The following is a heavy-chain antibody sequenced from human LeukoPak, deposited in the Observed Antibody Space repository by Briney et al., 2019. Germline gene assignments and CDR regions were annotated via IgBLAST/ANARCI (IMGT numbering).Heavy chain of an antibody. V-gene: IGHV3-30*04. D-gene: IGHD3-9*01. CDR2: ISYDGSNK. Sequence: HPGRSLRLSCAASGFTFSSYAMHWVRQAPGKGLEWVAVISYDGSNKYYADSVNGVFTISRDNSKNTLYLQMNSLRDEDTDVYYCARSSGYYDILTGYPDYYYGMDVWGQGTTVTVSS. J-gene: IGHJ6*02. CDR3: ARSSGYYDILTGYPDYYYGMDV. CDR1: GFTFSSYA.